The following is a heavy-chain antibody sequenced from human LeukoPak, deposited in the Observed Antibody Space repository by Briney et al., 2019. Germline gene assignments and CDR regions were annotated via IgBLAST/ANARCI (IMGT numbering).Heavy chain of an antibody. CDR3: ARDPYGSAMWDY. D-gene: IGHD6-25*01. CDR1: GYTFTSYG. Sequence: ASVKVSCKASGYTFTSYGISWVRQAPGQGLEWVGWISAEKGNTNYAQKLQGRVTMSTDTSTSTAYMELRSLRSDDTAVYYCARDPYGSAMWDYRGQGTLVTVSS. CDR2: ISAEKGNT. J-gene: IGHJ4*02. V-gene: IGHV1-18*01.